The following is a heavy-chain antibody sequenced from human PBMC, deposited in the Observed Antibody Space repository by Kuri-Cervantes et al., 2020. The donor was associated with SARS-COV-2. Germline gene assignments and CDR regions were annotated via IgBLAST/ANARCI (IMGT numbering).Heavy chain of an antibody. J-gene: IGHJ3*02. V-gene: IGHV3-21*03. CDR1: GFTFSSYS. D-gene: IGHD3-9*01. CDR2: ISSSSSYI. CDR3: TTADDILTHDVYDI. Sequence: GESLKISCAASGFTFSSYSMNWVRQAPGKGLEWVSSISSSSSYIYYADSVKGRFTISRDNAKNSLYLQMNSLRAEDTAVYYCTTADDILTHDVYDIWGQGTMVTVSS.